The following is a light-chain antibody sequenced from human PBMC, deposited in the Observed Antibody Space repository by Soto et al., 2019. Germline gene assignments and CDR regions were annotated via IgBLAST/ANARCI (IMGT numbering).Light chain of an antibody. CDR3: QQYKDWPPYS. CDR2: GAS. V-gene: IGKV3-15*01. J-gene: IGKJ2*01. CDR1: QSVSSN. Sequence: EIVMTQSPATLSVSPGERATLSCRASQSVSSNLAWYQQKPGQAPRLLIYGASTRATGIPARFSGSGSGTEFTLTISSRQSEDFAVYYCQQYKDWPPYSVGQGTNLEI.